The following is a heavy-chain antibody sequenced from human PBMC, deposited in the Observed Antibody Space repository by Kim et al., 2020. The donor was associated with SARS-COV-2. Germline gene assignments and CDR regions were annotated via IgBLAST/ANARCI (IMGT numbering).Heavy chain of an antibody. D-gene: IGHD2-2*01. Sequence: ASVKVSCKASGYTFTGYYMHWVRQAPGQGLEWMGWINPNSGGTNYAQKFQGRVTMTRDTSISTAYMELSRLRSDDTAVYYCARAGRVVVVVPAASPHRFGYWGQGTLVTVSS. CDR1: GYTFTGYY. CDR3: ARAGRVVVVVPAASPHRFGY. CDR2: INPNSGGT. J-gene: IGHJ4*02. V-gene: IGHV1-2*02.